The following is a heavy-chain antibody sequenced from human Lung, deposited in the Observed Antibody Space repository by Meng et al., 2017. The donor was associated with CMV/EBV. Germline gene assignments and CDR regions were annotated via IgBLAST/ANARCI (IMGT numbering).Heavy chain of an antibody. CDR3: ARAGYSGGWYELYFDY. Sequence: GGSLRLXXAASGFTFSSYSMNWVRQAPGKGLEWVSSISSSSSYIYYADSVKGRFTISRDNAKNSLYLQMNSLRAEDTAVYYCARAGYSGGWYELYFDYWGQGXPVTVSS. CDR1: GFTFSSYS. D-gene: IGHD6-19*01. CDR2: ISSSSSYI. J-gene: IGHJ4*02. V-gene: IGHV3-21*01.